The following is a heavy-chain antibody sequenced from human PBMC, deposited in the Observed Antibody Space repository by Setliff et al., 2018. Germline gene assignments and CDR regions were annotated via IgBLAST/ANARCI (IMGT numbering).Heavy chain of an antibody. CDR1: GGSISSYY. CDR3: ARYPRRGNGWYPYYVDV. Sequence: SETLSLTCTVSGGSISSYYWSWIRQPPGKGLEWIGYIYYSGSTNYNPSLKGRATLSIDASKRQFSLKLTSVTAADTAVYFCARYPRRGNGWYPYYVDVWGKGTTVTVSS. CDR2: IYYSGST. V-gene: IGHV4-59*08. J-gene: IGHJ6*03. D-gene: IGHD6-19*01.